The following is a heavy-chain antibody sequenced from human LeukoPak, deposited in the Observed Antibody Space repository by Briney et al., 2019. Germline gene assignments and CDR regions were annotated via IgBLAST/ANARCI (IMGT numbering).Heavy chain of an antibody. J-gene: IGHJ5*02. CDR1: GLNFGNLW. CDR2: IKQDGSGR. CDR3: ARDAFSVGNH. D-gene: IGHD1-1*01. V-gene: IGHV3-7*01. Sequence: WGSLRLSCTVSGLNFGNLWMAWVRQAPGKGLEWVANIKQDGSGRYYVDSVKGRFTISRDNVKNSLFLQMNSLRVEDTAVYYCARDAFSVGNHWGQGTLVTVSS.